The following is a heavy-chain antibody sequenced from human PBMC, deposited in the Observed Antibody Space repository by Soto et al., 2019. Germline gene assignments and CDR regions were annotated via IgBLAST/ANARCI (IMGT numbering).Heavy chain of an antibody. V-gene: IGHV1-46*01. Sequence: ASVKVSCKASGYTFTSYYMHWVRQAPGQGLEWMGIINPSGGTTSYAQKFQGRVTMTGDKSTSTAYMELSSLRSEDTAVYYCARRLGVVVDARYYYYYGMDVWGQGTTVTVSS. D-gene: IGHD2-15*01. CDR1: GYTFTSYY. CDR2: INPSGGTT. CDR3: ARRLGVVVDARYYYYYGMDV. J-gene: IGHJ6*02.